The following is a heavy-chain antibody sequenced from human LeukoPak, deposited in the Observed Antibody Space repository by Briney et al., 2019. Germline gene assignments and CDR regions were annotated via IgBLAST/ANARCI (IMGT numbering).Heavy chain of an antibody. CDR2: IYSGGST. CDR1: GFTVSSNY. D-gene: IGHD5-18*01. CDR3: VRVGYSYGYGDWNHFDY. Sequence: QPGGSLRLSCAASGFTVSSNYMSWVRQAPGKGLEWVSLIYSGGSTSYADSVKGRFTISRDNSKNTLYLQMNSLRAEDTAVYFCVRVGYSYGYGDWNHFDYWGQGTLVTVSS. J-gene: IGHJ4*02. V-gene: IGHV3-66*02.